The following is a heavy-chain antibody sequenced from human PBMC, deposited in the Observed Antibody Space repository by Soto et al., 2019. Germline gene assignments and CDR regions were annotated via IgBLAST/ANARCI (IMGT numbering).Heavy chain of an antibody. D-gene: IGHD5-18*01. CDR2: IYYSGSP. Sequence: PSETLSLTCAVSGGSISSSNWWSWVRQPPGKGLEWIGEIYYSGSPNYNPSLKSRVTISVDTPKNQFSLKLRSVTAADTAVYYCARGQNYGYSAFEIWVLGTIVTGS. V-gene: IGHV4-4*02. CDR1: GGSISSSNW. J-gene: IGHJ3*02. CDR3: ARGQNYGYSAFEI.